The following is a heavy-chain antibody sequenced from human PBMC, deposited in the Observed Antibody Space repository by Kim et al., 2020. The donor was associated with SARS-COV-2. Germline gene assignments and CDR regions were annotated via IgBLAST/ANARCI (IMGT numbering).Heavy chain of an antibody. Sequence: SVKVSCKASGGTFSSYAISWVRQAPGQGLEWMGGIIPIFGTANYAQKFQGRVTITADESTSTAYMELSSLRSEDTAVYYCARDVDTRGSSSWRTRFDPWGQGTLVTVSS. CDR2: IIPIFGTA. J-gene: IGHJ5*02. V-gene: IGHV1-69*13. CDR3: ARDVDTRGSSSWRTRFDP. D-gene: IGHD6-13*01. CDR1: GGTFSSYA.